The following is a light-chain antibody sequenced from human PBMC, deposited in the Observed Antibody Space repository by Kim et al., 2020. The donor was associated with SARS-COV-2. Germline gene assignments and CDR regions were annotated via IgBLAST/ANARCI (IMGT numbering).Light chain of an antibody. J-gene: IGLJ3*02. CDR1: SSNIGSNT. V-gene: IGLV1-44*01. CDR3: AAWDDSLNGWV. CDR2: SND. Sequence: ELTQPPSASGTPGQRVTISCSGSSSNIGSNTVNWYQQLPGTAPKLLVFSNDQRPSGVPDRFSGSKSGTSASLAISGLQSDDECDYYCAAWDDSLNGWVFGGGTKLTVL.